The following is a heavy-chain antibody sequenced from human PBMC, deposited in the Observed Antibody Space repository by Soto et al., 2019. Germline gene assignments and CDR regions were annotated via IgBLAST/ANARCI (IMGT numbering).Heavy chain of an antibody. CDR1: GFTFSSYW. Sequence: GGSLRLSCAASGFTFSSYWMHWVRQAPGKGLVWVSSIKSDGGGTYYADSVKGRLTISRDNAKNTLSLQMNSLRAEDTALYYCAKQISSGWYYFDSWGQGTLVTVSS. V-gene: IGHV3-74*01. CDR3: AKQISSGWYYFDS. J-gene: IGHJ4*02. D-gene: IGHD6-13*01. CDR2: IKSDGGGT.